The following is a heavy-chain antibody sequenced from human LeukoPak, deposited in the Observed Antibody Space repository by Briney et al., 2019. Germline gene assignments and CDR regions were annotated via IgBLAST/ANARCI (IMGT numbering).Heavy chain of an antibody. CDR1: GGSVSSGSYY. CDR2: IYYSGST. V-gene: IGHV4-61*01. CDR3: ARVDEGGYYYYGMDV. J-gene: IGHJ6*02. Sequence: SETLSLTCTVSGGSVSSGSYYWSWIRQPPGKGLEWIGYIYYSGSTNYNPSLKSRVTISVDTSKNQFPLKLSSVTAADTAVYYCARVDEGGYYYYGMDVWGQGTTVTVSS. D-gene: IGHD3-16*01.